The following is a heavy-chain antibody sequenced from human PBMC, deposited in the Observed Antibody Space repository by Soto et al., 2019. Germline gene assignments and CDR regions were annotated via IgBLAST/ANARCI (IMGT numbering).Heavy chain of an antibody. CDR1: GGSISSSSYY. CDR3: ARSSYYYGMDV. J-gene: IGHJ6*02. CDR2: IYYSGST. V-gene: IGHV4-39*01. Sequence: QLELQESGPGLVKPSDTLSLTCTVSGGSISSSSYYWGWIRQPPGKGLEWIGSIYYSGSTYYNPSLKSRVTISVDTSKNQFSLKLSSVTAADTAVYYCARSSYYYGMDVWGQGTTVTVSS.